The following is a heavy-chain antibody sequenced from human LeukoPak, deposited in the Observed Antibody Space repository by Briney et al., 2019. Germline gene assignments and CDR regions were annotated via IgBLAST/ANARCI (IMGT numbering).Heavy chain of an antibody. D-gene: IGHD1-26*01. J-gene: IGHJ4*02. CDR1: GFTFSSYG. CDR2: ISYDGSNK. CDR3: AKDRIVDYFDY. Sequence: GRSLRLSCAVSGFTFSSYGMHWVRQAPGKGLEWVAVISYDGSNKYYADSVKGRFTISRDNSKNTLYLQMNSLRAEDTAVYYCAKDRIVDYFDYWGQGTLVTVSS. V-gene: IGHV3-30*18.